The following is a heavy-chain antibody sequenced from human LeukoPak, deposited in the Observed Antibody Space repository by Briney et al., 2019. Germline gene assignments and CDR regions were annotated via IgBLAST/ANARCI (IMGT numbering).Heavy chain of an antibody. CDR3: AREGTAGTSLNWFDP. CDR1: GGSISSYY. D-gene: IGHD1-1*01. V-gene: IGHV4-59*01. Sequence: SETLSLTCTVSGGSISSYYWSWIRQPPGKGLEWIGYISYSGSTNFNPSLKSRVTISVDASKNQFSLKLSYVTAADTAVYYCAREGTAGTSLNWFDPWGQGTLVTVSS. J-gene: IGHJ5*02. CDR2: ISYSGST.